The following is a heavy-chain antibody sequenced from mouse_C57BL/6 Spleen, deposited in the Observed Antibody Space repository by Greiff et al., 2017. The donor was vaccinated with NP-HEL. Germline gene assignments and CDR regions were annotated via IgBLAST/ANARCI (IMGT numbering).Heavy chain of an antibody. CDR2: ISSGSSTI. Sequence: DVMLVESGGGLVKPGGSLKLSCAASGFTFSDYGMHWVRQAPEKGLEWVAYISSGSSTIYYADTVKGRFTISRDNAKNTLFLQMTSLRSEDTAMYYCARENYSKSYWYFDVWGTGTTVTVSS. D-gene: IGHD2-5*01. J-gene: IGHJ1*03. V-gene: IGHV5-17*01. CDR1: GFTFSDYG. CDR3: ARENYSKSYWYFDV.